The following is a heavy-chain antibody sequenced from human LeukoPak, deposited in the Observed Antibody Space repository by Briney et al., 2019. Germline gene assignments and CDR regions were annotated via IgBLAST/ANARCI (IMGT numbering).Heavy chain of an antibody. J-gene: IGHJ4*02. V-gene: IGHV4-39*07. D-gene: IGHD2-15*01. Sequence: SETLSLTCTVSGGSISSSSYYWGWIRQPPGKGLEWIGSIYYSGSTYYNPSLKSRVTISVDTSKNQFSLKLSSVTAADTAVYYCARVAAKTVDYWGQGTLVTVS. CDR2: IYYSGST. CDR3: ARVAAKTVDY. CDR1: GGSISSSSYY.